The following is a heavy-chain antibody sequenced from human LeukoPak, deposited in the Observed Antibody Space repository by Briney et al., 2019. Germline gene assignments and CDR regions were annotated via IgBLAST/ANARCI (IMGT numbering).Heavy chain of an antibody. CDR2: INHSGST. V-gene: IGHV4-34*01. CDR1: GGSFSGYY. J-gene: IGHJ4*02. Sequence: SETLSLTCAVYGGSFSGYYWSWIRQPPGKGLEWIGEINHSGSTNYNPSLKSRVTTSVDTSRNQFSLKLSSVTAADTAVYYCARQDADYGDNFLDYWGQGTLVTVSS. CDR3: ARQDADYGDNFLDY. D-gene: IGHD4-17*01.